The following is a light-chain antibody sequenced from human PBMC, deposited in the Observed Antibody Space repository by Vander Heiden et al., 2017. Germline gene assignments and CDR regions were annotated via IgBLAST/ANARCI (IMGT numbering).Light chain of an antibody. Sequence: ISCSGSSSNIGNNYVSWYQQLPGTAPNLLIYENNKRPSGIPDRFSGSKSGTSATLGITGLQTGDEADYYCGAWDSSLTAYVFGTGTKVTVL. V-gene: IGLV1-51*02. J-gene: IGLJ1*01. CDR3: GAWDSSLTAYV. CDR2: ENN. CDR1: SSNIGNNY.